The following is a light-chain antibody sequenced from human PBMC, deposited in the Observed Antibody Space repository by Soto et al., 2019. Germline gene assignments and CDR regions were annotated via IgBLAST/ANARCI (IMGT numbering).Light chain of an antibody. CDR3: QQYGSSPIT. CDR2: GAS. CDR1: QSVSRSY. Sequence: EIVLTQSPGTLSLSPGESATLSSRASQSVSRSYLAWYQQKPGQAPRXXIYGASSRATGIPEMFSGSGAGTDCTRTISRLEPEDFEVYYCQQYGSSPITFGQGTRLEI. V-gene: IGKV3-20*01. J-gene: IGKJ5*01.